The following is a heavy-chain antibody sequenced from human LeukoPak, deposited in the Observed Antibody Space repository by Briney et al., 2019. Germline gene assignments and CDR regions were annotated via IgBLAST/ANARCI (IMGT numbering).Heavy chain of an antibody. Sequence: GGSLRLSCAASGFTFSSYEVNWVRQAPGKGLEWVSYISSSGSTIYYADSVKGRFTISRDNAKNSLYPQMNSLRAEDTAVYYCARARFGGGYEFDYWGQGTLVTVSS. CDR1: GFTFSSYE. J-gene: IGHJ4*02. D-gene: IGHD5-12*01. CDR3: ARARFGGGYEFDY. CDR2: ISSSGSTI. V-gene: IGHV3-48*03.